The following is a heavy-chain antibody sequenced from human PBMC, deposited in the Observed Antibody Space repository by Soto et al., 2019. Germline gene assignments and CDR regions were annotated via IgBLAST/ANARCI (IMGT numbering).Heavy chain of an antibody. CDR3: AKLSAYSSGYF. J-gene: IGHJ4*02. CDR2: ISGSGTGT. CDR1: GINFKSSV. Sequence: VGSLRLSCAASGINFKSSVMNWVRQAPGKGLEWVSTISGSGTGTYYAESVKSRFTISRDNSRNTLFLQMNSLRVEDTAIYYCAKLSAYSSGYFWGPGTLVTVSS. V-gene: IGHV3-23*01. D-gene: IGHD5-18*01.